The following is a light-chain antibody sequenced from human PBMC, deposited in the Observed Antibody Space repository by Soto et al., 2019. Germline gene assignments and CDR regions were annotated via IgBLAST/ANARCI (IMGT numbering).Light chain of an antibody. Sequence: AIQRTQSPSSLSASVGDRVTVSCRASQGIGNALGWYQQKPGKPPKVLIYGASNLQSGVPPRFSVSGSGTDFTLAISRLQNEDSATYDGLQEINYTWTFGQGTKVDIK. J-gene: IGKJ1*01. CDR2: GAS. V-gene: IGKV1-6*01. CDR1: QGIGNA. CDR3: LQEINYTWT.